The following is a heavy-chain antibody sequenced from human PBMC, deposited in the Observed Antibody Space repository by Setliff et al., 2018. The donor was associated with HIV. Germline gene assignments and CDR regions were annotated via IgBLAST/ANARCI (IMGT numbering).Heavy chain of an antibody. CDR1: GGSISGYY. J-gene: IGHJ3*02. V-gene: IGHV4-4*09. CDR3: VRHGYYYDFIEI. Sequence: NPSETLSLTCTVSGGSISGYYWSWIRQSPGKGLEWIGYIYSSGSTNFNPSLKSRVTLSIDTSKNQFSLNLTSMTAADTAVYFCVRHGYYYDFIEIWGQGTVVTVSS. D-gene: IGHD3-22*01. CDR2: IYSSGST.